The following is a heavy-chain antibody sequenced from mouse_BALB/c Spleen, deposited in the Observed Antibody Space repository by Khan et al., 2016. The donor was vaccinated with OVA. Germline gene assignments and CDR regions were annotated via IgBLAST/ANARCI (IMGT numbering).Heavy chain of an antibody. D-gene: IGHD1-1*01. Sequence: DLVKPGASVKLSCKASGYTFTSYWINWIKQRPGQGLEWIGRISPGSGTPNYNEMFKGKATLTVDISSNTAYIQLSSLSSEDSAVYFCARENYYGSSDYAMDYWGQGSSVTVSS. CDR2: ISPGSGTP. V-gene: IGHV1S41*01. CDR3: ARENYYGSSDYAMDY. J-gene: IGHJ4*01. CDR1: GYTFTSYW.